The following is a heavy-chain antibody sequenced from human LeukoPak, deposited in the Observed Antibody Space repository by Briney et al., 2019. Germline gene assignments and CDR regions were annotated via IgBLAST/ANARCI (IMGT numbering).Heavy chain of an antibody. CDR2: INSDGSST. CDR1: GFTFSSYW. Sequence: GGSLRLSCAASGFTFSSYWMHWVRQAPGKGLVWVSRINSDGSSTSYADSAKGRFTISRDNAKNTLYLQMNSLRAEDTAVYYCARYLEAMGGYFDYWGQGTLVTVSS. J-gene: IGHJ4*02. CDR3: ARYLEAMGGYFDY. D-gene: IGHD1-1*01. V-gene: IGHV3-74*01.